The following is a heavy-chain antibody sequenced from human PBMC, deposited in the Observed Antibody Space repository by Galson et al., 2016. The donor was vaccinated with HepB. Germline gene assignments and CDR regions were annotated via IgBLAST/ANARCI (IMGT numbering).Heavy chain of an antibody. Sequence: SETLSLTCTVSGGHISGHYWNWIRQSPVKGLEYIGYIFYIGTTDYNPSLKSRVTISVDTSKNQFSLRLTSVTAADTAIYFCARIDFGLFDSWGQGILVTVSS. CDR1: GGHISGHY. D-gene: IGHD3/OR15-3a*01. CDR3: ARIDFGLFDS. J-gene: IGHJ4*02. V-gene: IGHV4-59*11. CDR2: IFYIGTT.